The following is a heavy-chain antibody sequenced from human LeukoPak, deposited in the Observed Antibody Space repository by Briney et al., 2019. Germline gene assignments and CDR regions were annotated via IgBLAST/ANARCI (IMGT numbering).Heavy chain of an antibody. CDR1: GYTFTSSY. V-gene: IGHV1-46*01. D-gene: IGHD6-13*01. Sequence: ASVKVSCKASGYTFTSSYLHWVRQAPGQGLEYMGMIAPINGNTAYAQKFRGRVTMTSDTSTSTVYMEVNSLRSEDTAVYYCARDSGSLHSSSWYVNNWFDPWGQGTLVTVSS. CDR2: IAPINGNT. J-gene: IGHJ5*02. CDR3: ARDSGSLHSSSWYVNNWFDP.